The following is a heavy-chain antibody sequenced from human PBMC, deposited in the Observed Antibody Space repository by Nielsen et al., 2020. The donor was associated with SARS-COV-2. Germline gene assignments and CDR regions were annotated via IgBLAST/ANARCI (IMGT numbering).Heavy chain of an antibody. V-gene: IGHV3-23*01. Sequence: GESLKISCAASGFTFSSYSMSWVRQAPGKGLEWVSAISGSGGSTYYADSVKGRFTISRNNSKNTLYLQMNSLRAEATAVYYCSKATLVVPAARRNYYNYGFDVWGQGTTVTVSS. D-gene: IGHD2-2*01. J-gene: IGHJ6*02. CDR1: GFTFSSYS. CDR3: SKATLVVPAARRNYYNYGFDV. CDR2: ISGSGGST.